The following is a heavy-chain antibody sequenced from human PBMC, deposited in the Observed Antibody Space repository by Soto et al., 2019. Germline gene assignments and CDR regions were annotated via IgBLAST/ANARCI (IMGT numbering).Heavy chain of an antibody. J-gene: IGHJ4*02. CDR3: AIDAKLLIMNGNYFAS. Sequence: QVQLVQSGDEVKRPGASVKVSCTFSGYNFIDYGMSWVRQAPGQGLEWMWWIGGSNGDTKFARKFQGRVTLTADTTTNTAYMELRSLRVDDTALYYCAIDAKLLIMNGNYFASWGQGTLVTVSS. CDR1: GYNFIDYG. D-gene: IGHD2-21*01. CDR2: IGGSNGDT. V-gene: IGHV1-18*04.